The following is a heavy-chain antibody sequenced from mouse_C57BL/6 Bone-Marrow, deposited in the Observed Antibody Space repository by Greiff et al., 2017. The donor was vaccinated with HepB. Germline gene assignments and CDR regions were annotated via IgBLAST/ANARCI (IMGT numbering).Heavy chain of an antibody. Sequence: EVHLVESGPGMVKPSQSLSLTCTVTGYSITSGYDWHWIRHFPGNKLEWMGYISYSGSTNYNPSLKSRISITHDTSKNHFFLKLNSVTTEDTATYYCARENYGTPYWYFDVWGTGTTVTVSS. CDR1: GYSITSGYD. D-gene: IGHD1-1*01. J-gene: IGHJ1*03. CDR2: ISYSGST. CDR3: ARENYGTPYWYFDV. V-gene: IGHV3-1*01.